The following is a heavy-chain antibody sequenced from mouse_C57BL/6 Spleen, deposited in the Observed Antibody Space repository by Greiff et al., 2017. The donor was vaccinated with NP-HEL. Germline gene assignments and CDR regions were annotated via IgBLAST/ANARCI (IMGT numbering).Heavy chain of an antibody. V-gene: IGHV2-2*01. CDR2: IWSGGST. D-gene: IGHD4-1*01. CDR1: GFSLTSYG. CDR3: ARKDWDPYYAMDY. J-gene: IGHJ4*01. Sequence: VQLQQSGPGLVQPSQSLSITCTVSGFSLTSYGVHWVRQSPGKGLEWLGVIWSGGSTDYNAAFISRLGISKDNSKSQVFFKMNSLQADDTAIYYCARKDWDPYYAMDYWGQGTSVTVSS.